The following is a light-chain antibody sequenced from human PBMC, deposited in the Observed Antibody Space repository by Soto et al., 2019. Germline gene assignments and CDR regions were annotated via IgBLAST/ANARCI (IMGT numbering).Light chain of an antibody. CDR3: QQYNSYSPEWT. V-gene: IGKV3D-15*01. J-gene: IGKJ1*01. Sequence: EIVMTQSPATLSVSPGERATLSCRASQSVSSNYVAWYQQKPGQAPRLLVYGASSRATGIPDRFSGSGSGTDFTLTISSLQPDDFATYYCQQYNSYSPEWTSGQGTKVDI. CDR2: GAS. CDR1: QSVSSN.